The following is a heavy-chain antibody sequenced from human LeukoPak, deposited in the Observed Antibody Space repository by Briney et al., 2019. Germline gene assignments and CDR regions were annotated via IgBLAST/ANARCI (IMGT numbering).Heavy chain of an antibody. V-gene: IGHV1-8*01. CDR2: MSPNSGDT. Sequence: ASVKVSCKASGYTFTSYDFNWVRQATGQRPEWMGWMSPNSGDTGYAQKFQDRVTMTRNTSISTAYMELSSLRSDDTAVYYCARCSGGSCYSGWFDPWGQGTLVTVSS. CDR1: GYTFTSYD. D-gene: IGHD2-15*01. CDR3: ARCSGGSCYSGWFDP. J-gene: IGHJ5*02.